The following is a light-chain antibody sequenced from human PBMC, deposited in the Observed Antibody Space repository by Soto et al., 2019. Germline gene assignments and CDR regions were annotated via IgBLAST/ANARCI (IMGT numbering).Light chain of an antibody. CDR3: QQYNNWPPWT. CDR1: QSVGRN. V-gene: IGKV3D-15*01. J-gene: IGKJ1*01. CDR2: DAS. Sequence: EIVLTQSPATLSLSPGERATLSCRASQSVGRNLGWYQQKPGQSPRLLIYDASNRATGIPARFSGSGSGTEFTLTISSLQSEDFAVYYCQQYNNWPPWTFGQGTKVDIK.